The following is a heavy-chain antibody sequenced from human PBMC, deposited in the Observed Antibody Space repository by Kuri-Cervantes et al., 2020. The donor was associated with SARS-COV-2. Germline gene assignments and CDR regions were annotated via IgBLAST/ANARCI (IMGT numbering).Heavy chain of an antibody. CDR1: GGSISSGGYY. V-gene: IGHV4-39*07. CDR2: IYHSGST. Sequence: SETLSLTCTVSGGSISSGGYYWSWIRQPPGKGLEWVGSIYHSGSTYYNPSLKSRVTISVDTSKNQFSLKLSSVTAADTAVYYCARVGAYLGYCSSTSCYGPFDYWGQGTLVTVSS. J-gene: IGHJ4*02. D-gene: IGHD2-2*01. CDR3: ARVGAYLGYCSSTSCYGPFDY.